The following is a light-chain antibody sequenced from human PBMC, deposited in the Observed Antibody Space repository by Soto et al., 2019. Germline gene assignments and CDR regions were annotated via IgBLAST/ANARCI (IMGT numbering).Light chain of an antibody. CDR1: QGISNY. CDR3: QKYNSAPRT. CDR2: AAS. V-gene: IGKV1-27*01. J-gene: IGKJ1*01. Sequence: DIQMTQSPSSLSASVGDRVTITCRASQGISNYLAWYQQKPGKVPKLLIYAASTLQSGVPPRFSGSGSGTDYTLTISSLHPEDVATYYCQKYNSAPRTFGQGPKVEIK.